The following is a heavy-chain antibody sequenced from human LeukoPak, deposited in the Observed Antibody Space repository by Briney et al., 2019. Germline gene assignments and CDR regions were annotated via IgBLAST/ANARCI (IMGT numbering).Heavy chain of an antibody. Sequence: GGSLRLSCAASGLNVNRSYMSWVRQAPGKGLEWVSVIYTGGTTYYADSVKGRFSISRDNSKNTLYLQMNSLRAEDTAVYYCAKDQGSSWFYAGFDSWGQGTLVTVSS. CDR3: AKDQGSSWFYAGFDS. V-gene: IGHV3-66*01. D-gene: IGHD6-13*01. J-gene: IGHJ4*02. CDR1: GLNVNRSY. CDR2: IYTGGTT.